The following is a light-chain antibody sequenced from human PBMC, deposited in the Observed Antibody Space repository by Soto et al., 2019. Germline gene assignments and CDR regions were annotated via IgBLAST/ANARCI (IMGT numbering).Light chain of an antibody. CDR1: MSNIGGNS. CDR2: DDN. J-gene: IGLJ1*01. CDR3: GSWDSSLSAYV. V-gene: IGLV1-51*01. Sequence: QCLLTQPPCVSAAPGQKFTIACSGSMSNIGGNSVSWYQQLPGTAPKLLIYDDNKRPSGIPDRFSGSKSGTSATLGITGFQTGDEADYYCGSWDSSLSAYVFGTGTKVTVL.